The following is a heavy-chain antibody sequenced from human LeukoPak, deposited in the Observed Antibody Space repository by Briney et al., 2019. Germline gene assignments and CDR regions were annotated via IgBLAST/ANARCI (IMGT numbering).Heavy chain of an antibody. Sequence: PGGSLRLSCAVSGFSFSNFWMSWVRQAPGRGLEWVANIHPEGNEKYHVESVKGRFTISRDNTKSLLFLQMNGLRVEDTAVYYCARGDDSSGDHWGQGTLVTVSS. CDR2: IHPEGNEK. CDR3: ARGDDSSGDH. D-gene: IGHD1-1*01. V-gene: IGHV3-7*04. CDR1: GFSFSNFW. J-gene: IGHJ4*02.